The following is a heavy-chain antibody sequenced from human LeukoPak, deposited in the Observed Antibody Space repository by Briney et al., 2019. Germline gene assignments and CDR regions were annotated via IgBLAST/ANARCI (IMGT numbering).Heavy chain of an antibody. CDR2: IYTDGNI. CDR1: GFTVSGNY. V-gene: IGHV3-66*02. Sequence: GGSLRLSCTASGFTVSGNYMNWVRQAPGKGLEWVSVIYTDGNIYYADSVRGRFTISRDNSKNTLYLQMNSLRAEDTAVYYCAKGALYYYMDVWGKGTTVTISS. J-gene: IGHJ6*03. CDR3: AKGALYYYMDV.